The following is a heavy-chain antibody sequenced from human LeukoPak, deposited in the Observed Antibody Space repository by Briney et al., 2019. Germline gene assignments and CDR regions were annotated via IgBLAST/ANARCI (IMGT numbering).Heavy chain of an antibody. D-gene: IGHD3-22*01. CDR2: ISNSSSTI. Sequence: GWALTLSCAASGFTFSSYSMIWVRQAPGRGLEWVACISNSSSTIYYADSVKGRFTISRQNDKNPLYLQMTSMRAQDPAVYYCGRNVGQYYYDSSCEDYWGQGTLVTVSS. CDR3: GRNVGQYYYDSSCEDY. CDR1: GFTFSSYS. V-gene: IGHV3-48*01. J-gene: IGHJ4*02.